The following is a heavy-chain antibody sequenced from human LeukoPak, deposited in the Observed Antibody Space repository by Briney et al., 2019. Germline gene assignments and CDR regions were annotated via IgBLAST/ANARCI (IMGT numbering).Heavy chain of an antibody. CDR2: IYTGGST. J-gene: IGHJ6*03. Sequence: PSETLSLTCTVSGGSISSYYWSWIRQPAGKGLEWIGRIYTGGSTNYNPSLKSRVTISVDTSKNQFSLKLSSVTAADTAVYYCARALDPGWELLPDYMDVWGKGTTVTVSS. CDR1: GGSISSYY. CDR3: ARALDPGWELLPDYMDV. D-gene: IGHD1-26*01. V-gene: IGHV4-4*07.